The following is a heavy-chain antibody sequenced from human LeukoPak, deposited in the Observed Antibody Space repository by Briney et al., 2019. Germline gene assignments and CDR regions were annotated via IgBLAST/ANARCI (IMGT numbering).Heavy chain of an antibody. CDR2: IYHSGST. D-gene: IGHD1-26*01. J-gene: IGHJ4*02. V-gene: IGHV4-30-2*01. Sequence: SETLSLTCTVSGGSISSGGYYWSWIRQPPGKGLEWIGYIYHSGSTYYNPSLKSRVTISVDRSKNQFSLKLSSVTDADTAVYYCARGDSGSYRARGYYFDYWGQGTLVTVSS. CDR3: ARGDSGSYRARGYYFDY. CDR1: GGSISSGGYY.